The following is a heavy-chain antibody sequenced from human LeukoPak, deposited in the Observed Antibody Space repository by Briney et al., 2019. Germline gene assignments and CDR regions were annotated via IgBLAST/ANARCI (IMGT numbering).Heavy chain of an antibody. V-gene: IGHV4-61*01. CDR1: GGSVSSGSYY. Sequence: SETLSLTCTVSGGSVSSGSYYWSWIRQPPGKGLEWIGYIFYSGSTNYNPSLKSRVTISVDTSRNQFSLKLSSVTAADTAVYYCARFSGWPSSPFDYWGQGTLVTVSS. J-gene: IGHJ4*02. CDR2: IFYSGST. D-gene: IGHD6-19*01. CDR3: ARFSGWPSSPFDY.